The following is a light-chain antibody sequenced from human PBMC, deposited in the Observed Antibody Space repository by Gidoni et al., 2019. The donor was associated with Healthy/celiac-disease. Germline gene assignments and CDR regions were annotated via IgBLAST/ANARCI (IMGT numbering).Light chain of an antibody. J-gene: IGKJ3*01. CDR1: QDISNY. V-gene: IGKV1-33*01. CDR2: DAS. CDR3: QQYDNLPFT. Sequence: DIQMTQSPSSLSASVGDRVTITCQASQDISNYLNWYQQKQGKAPKLLIYDASNLETGVPSRFSGSGSGTDFTFTISSLQPEDTATYYCQQYDNLPFTFGPGTKVDIK.